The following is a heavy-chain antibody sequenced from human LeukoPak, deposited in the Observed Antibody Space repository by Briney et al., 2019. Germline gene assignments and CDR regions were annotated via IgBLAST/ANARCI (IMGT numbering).Heavy chain of an antibody. Sequence: SETLSLTCTVSGGSISNYCWSWIRQPPGKGLEWIGYIYSSGSTNYNPSLKSRVTISVDTSKIQFSLKLSSVTAADTAVYYCARLSGLLPDNYFDYWGQGTLVTVSS. CDR1: GGSISNYC. V-gene: IGHV4-59*01. J-gene: IGHJ4*02. D-gene: IGHD2-15*01. CDR2: IYSSGST. CDR3: ARLSGLLPDNYFDY.